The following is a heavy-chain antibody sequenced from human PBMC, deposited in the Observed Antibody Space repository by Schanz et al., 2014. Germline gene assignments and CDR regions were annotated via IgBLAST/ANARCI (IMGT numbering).Heavy chain of an antibody. Sequence: EVQLVESGGGMVQPGGSLRLSCAASGFTFSDHYMDWVRQAPGKGLEWVSRMIGSGSSVFYADSVKGRFTISRDNLKNTVYLQMNSLRAGDTAVYYCARDGDFDYWGQGTLVTVSS. CDR1: GFTFSDHY. J-gene: IGHJ4*02. CDR3: ARDGDFDY. CDR2: MIGSGSSV. V-gene: IGHV3-23*04.